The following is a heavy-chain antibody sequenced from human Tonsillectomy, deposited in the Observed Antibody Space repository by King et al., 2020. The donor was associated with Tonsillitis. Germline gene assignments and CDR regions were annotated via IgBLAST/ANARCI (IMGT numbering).Heavy chain of an antibody. Sequence: VQLVESGGGVVQPGRSLRLSCAASGFTFNNYGMHWVRQAPGKGLEWVAVIWFDGTNKYYADSVKGRFTISRDNSKNTLYLQMNSLRAEDTAVYYCATSRSRFSPFDYWGQGTLVTVSS. J-gene: IGHJ4*02. CDR1: GFTFNNYG. V-gene: IGHV3-33*08. CDR3: ATSRSRFSPFDY. CDR2: IWFDGTNK. D-gene: IGHD3-3*01.